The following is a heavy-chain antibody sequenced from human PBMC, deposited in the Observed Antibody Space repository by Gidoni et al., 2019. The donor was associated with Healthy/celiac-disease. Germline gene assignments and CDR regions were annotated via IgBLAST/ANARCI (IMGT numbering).Heavy chain of an antibody. D-gene: IGHD1-26*01. V-gene: IGHV1-69*08. Sequence: QVQLVQSGAEVKKPGSSVKVSCKASGGTFSSYTISWVRQAPGQGLEWMGRIIPILGIANYAQKFQGRVTITADKSTSTAYMELSSLRSEDTAVYYCARDDSGSYYADAFDIWGQGTMVTVSS. CDR3: ARDDSGSYYADAFDI. J-gene: IGHJ3*02. CDR1: GGTFSSYT. CDR2: IIPILGIA.